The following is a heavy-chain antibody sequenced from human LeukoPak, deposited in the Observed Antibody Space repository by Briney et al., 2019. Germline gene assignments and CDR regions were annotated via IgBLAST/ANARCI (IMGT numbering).Heavy chain of an antibody. CDR2: IIPIFGTA. Sequence: GASVKVSCKASGGTFSSYAISWVRQAPGQGLEWMGGIIPIFGTANYAQKFQGRVTMTTDTSTSTAYMELRSLRSDDTAIYYCAGYSSGWFDWGQGTMVTVSS. CDR3: AGYSSGWFD. CDR1: GGTFSSYA. V-gene: IGHV1-69*05. D-gene: IGHD6-19*01. J-gene: IGHJ3*01.